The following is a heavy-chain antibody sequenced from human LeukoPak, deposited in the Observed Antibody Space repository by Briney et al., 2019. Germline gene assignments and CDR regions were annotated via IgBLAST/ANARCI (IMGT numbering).Heavy chain of an antibody. V-gene: IGHV4-31*11. J-gene: IGHJ4*02. CDR1: GGSFSGYY. D-gene: IGHD6-13*01. CDR3: ARVTYSSSWPYAFDY. CDR2: IYYSGST. Sequence: KTSETLSLTCAVYGGSFSGYYWSWIRQHPGKGLEWIGYIYYSGSTYYNPSLKSRVTISVDTSKNQFSLKLSSVTAADTAVYYCARVTYSSSWPYAFDYWGQGTLVTVSS.